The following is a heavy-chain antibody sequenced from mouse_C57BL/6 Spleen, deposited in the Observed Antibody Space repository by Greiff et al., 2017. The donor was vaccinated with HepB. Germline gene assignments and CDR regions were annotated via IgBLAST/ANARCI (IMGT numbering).Heavy chain of an antibody. CDR3: ARGGYYGSSYAMDY. V-gene: IGHV1-82*01. Sequence: VQVVESGPELVKPGASVKISCKASGYAFSSSWMNWVKQRPGKGLEWIGRIYPGDGDTNYNGKFKGKATLTADKSSSTAYMQLSSLTSEDSAVYFCARGGYYGSSYAMDYWGQGTSVTVSS. D-gene: IGHD1-1*01. CDR1: GYAFSSSW. J-gene: IGHJ4*01. CDR2: IYPGDGDT.